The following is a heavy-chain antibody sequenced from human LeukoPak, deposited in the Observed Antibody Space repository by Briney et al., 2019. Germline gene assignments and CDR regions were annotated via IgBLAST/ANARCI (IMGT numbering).Heavy chain of an antibody. V-gene: IGHV3-23*01. Sequence: GGSLRLSCAASGFTFSSYAMSWVRQAPGKGLEWVSAISGSGGSTYYADSVKGRFTISRDNSKNTLYLQMNSLRAEDTAVYYCARDGTCSSTSCLRGDYYYMDVWGKGTTVTVSS. CDR2: ISGSGGST. CDR1: GFTFSSYA. J-gene: IGHJ6*03. D-gene: IGHD2-2*01. CDR3: ARDGTCSSTSCLRGDYYYMDV.